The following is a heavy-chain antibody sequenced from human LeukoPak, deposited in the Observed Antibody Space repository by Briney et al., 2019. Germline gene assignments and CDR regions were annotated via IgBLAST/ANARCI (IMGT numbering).Heavy chain of an antibody. Sequence: SETLSLTCAVYGGSFRGYYWSWIRQPPGKGLEWIGEINHSGSTNYNPSLKSRVTISVDTSKNQFSLKLSSVTAADTAVYYCARGRDGVATITGYRYWGQGTLVTVSS. CDR3: ARGRDGVATITGYRY. D-gene: IGHD5-12*01. V-gene: IGHV4-34*01. J-gene: IGHJ4*02. CDR1: GGSFRGYY. CDR2: INHSGST.